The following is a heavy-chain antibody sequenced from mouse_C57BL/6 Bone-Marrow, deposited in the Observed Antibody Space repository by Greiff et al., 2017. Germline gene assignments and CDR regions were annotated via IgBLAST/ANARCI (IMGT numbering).Heavy chain of an antibody. CDR1: GYTFTSYG. CDR2: IYPRSGNT. D-gene: IGHD1-1*01. Sequence: QVQLQQSGAELARPGASVKLSCKASGYTFTSYGISWVKQRTGQGLEWIGEIYPRSGNTYYNEKFKGKATLTADKSSSTAYMELRSLTSEDSAVYFCARYDYGSSYVGYWGQGTTLTVSS. CDR3: ARYDYGSSYVGY. J-gene: IGHJ2*01. V-gene: IGHV1-81*01.